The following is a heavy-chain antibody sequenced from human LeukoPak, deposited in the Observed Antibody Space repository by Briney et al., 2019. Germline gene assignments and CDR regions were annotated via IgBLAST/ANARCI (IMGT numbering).Heavy chain of an antibody. CDR2: INAGNGNT. CDR1: GYTFTIYA. D-gene: IGHD3-22*01. J-gene: IGHJ5*02. V-gene: IGHV1-3*01. Sequence: ASVKVSCNASGYTFTIYAMHWVRQPPGQRLECMGGINAGNGNTKYSQKFQGRVTITRDTSASTAYMELSSLISEDTAVYYCVRDYYDSSGYYNWFDPWGQGTLVTVSS. CDR3: VRDYYDSSGYYNWFDP.